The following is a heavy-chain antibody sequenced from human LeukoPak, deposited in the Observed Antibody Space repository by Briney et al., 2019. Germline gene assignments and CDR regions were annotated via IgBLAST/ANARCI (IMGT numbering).Heavy chain of an antibody. J-gene: IGHJ4*02. Sequence: GESLRLSCTASGFRLSDYYMSWIRQAPGKGLEWVSSISSSGSSTSYADSVKGRFTISRDNAKNSLYLQMNSLRAEDTAVYYCARGRFNYDNSGYSSFYHWGQGTLVTVSS. CDR3: ARGRFNYDNSGYSSFYH. V-gene: IGHV3-11*04. CDR2: ISSSGSST. D-gene: IGHD3-22*01. CDR1: GFRLSDYY.